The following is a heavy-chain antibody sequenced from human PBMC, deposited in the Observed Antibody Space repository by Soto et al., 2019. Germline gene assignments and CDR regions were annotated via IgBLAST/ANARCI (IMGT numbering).Heavy chain of an antibody. Sequence: PSETLSLTCTVSGGFISSHYWTWIRQPAGKGLEWIGRIYSTGSTNYNPSLESRVTMSVDTSKNQFSLTLSSVTAADTAVYYCAREKDYYFSALDVWGQETTVTVSS. J-gene: IGHJ6*02. CDR2: IYSTGST. CDR1: GGFISSHY. CDR3: AREKDYYFSALDV. V-gene: IGHV4-4*07. D-gene: IGHD1-26*01.